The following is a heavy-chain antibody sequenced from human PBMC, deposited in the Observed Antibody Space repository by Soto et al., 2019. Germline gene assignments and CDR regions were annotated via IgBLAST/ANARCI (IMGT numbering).Heavy chain of an antibody. V-gene: IGHV1-58*01. CDR1: GFTFTSSA. CDR3: AADDGMGIAVI. J-gene: IGHJ4*02. CDR2: IVVGSGNT. D-gene: IGHD6-19*01. Sequence: AASVKVSCKASGFTFTSSAVQWVRQARGQRLEWIGWIVVGSGNTNYAQKFQERVTITRDMSTSTAYMELSSLRSEDTAVYYCAADDGMGIAVIWGQGTLVTVSS.